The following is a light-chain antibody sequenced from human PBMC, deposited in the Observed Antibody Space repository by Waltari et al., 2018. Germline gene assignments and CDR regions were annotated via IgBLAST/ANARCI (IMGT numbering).Light chain of an antibody. CDR2: GVS. J-gene: IGKJ2*01. V-gene: IGKV1-6*01. CDR1: QTIRND. Sequence: AIQMTQSPSSLSASVGDCVTLTCRASQTIRNDLGWFQHKPGKAPKLLIYGVSSLQSGVPGRFSGSGSGTQFTLTITGLQTEDFATYYCLQDHNFPYIFGQGTKLEIK. CDR3: LQDHNFPYI.